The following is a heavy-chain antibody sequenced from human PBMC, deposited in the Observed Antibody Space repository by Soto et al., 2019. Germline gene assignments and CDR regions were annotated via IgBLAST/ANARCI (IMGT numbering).Heavy chain of an antibody. J-gene: IGHJ4*02. CDR3: ARDLSYFGSGSFYYLDY. V-gene: IGHV3-21*01. CDR2: ISSTSDYI. CDR1: GFALSGYS. D-gene: IGHD3-10*01. Sequence: EVQLVESGGGLVKPGGSLRLSCAASGFALSGYSMNWVRQTPGGGLEWGSSISSTSDYIFYADSVKGRFTVSRDNAENSLYLQMNSLRAEDTAVYYCARDLSYFGSGSFYYLDYWGQGTLVTVSS.